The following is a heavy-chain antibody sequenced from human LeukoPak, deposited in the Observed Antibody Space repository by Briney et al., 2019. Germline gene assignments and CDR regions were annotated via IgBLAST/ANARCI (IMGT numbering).Heavy chain of an antibody. Sequence: GGSLRLPCAASGFTFSTYSMTWVRQAPGKGLEWISHISAASWGIKYADSVKGRFTTSRDNAKNSLYLQMNSLRAEDTAVYYCARGGFDYWGQGTLVTVSS. CDR2: ISAASWGI. V-gene: IGHV3-48*01. CDR1: GFTFSTYS. J-gene: IGHJ4*02. CDR3: ARGGFDY.